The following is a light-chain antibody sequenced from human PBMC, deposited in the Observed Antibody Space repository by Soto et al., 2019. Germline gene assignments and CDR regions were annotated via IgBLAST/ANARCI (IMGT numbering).Light chain of an antibody. CDR1: QSVGTY. CDR3: HQTSRTPQA. J-gene: IGKJ4*01. V-gene: IGKV1-39*01. CDR2: VAS. Sequence: DIQMTQSPSSLSASVGDRVTITCRASQSVGTYLSWYQQKQGKAPKLLINVASTVQSGGPARFSGSGSGTDFTLAISSLQTEDFGNYYCHQTSRTPQAFGGGTRVEIK.